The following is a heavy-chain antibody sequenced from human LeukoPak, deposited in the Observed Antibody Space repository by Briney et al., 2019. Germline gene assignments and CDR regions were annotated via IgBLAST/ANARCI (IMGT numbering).Heavy chain of an antibody. CDR3: AKGRGSGTYSTDY. D-gene: IGHD1-26*01. V-gene: IGHV3-30*02. CDR2: ISDHGSNK. CDR1: GLRFSNYG. J-gene: IGHJ4*02. Sequence: GGSLRLSCAASGLRFSNYGMNWVRQAPGKGLEWMTYISDHGSNKYYADSVKGRFTISRDNSKNTVELQMNSLKTEDTAVYYCAKGRGSGTYSTDYWGQGTLVTVSS.